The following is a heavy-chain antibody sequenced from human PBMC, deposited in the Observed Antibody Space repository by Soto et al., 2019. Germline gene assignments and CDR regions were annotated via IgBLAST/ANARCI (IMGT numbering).Heavy chain of an antibody. D-gene: IGHD3-22*01. CDR1: GFTFSSYA. CDR2: ISGSGGST. J-gene: IGHJ4*02. CDR3: AKGSTYYYDSSGYPYYFDY. V-gene: IGHV3-23*01. Sequence: HPGGSLRLSCAASGFTFSSYAMSWVRQAPGKGLEWVSAISGSGGSTYYADSVKGRFTISRDNSKNTLYLQMNSLRAEDTAVYYCAKGSTYYYDSSGYPYYFDYWGQGTLVTVSS.